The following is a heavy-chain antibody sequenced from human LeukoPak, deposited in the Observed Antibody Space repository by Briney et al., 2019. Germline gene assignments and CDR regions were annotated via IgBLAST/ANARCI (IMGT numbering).Heavy chain of an antibody. V-gene: IGHV1-46*01. CDR2: INPSGGST. Sequence: ASVKVSCKASGYTLTSYYLHWVRQAPGQGLEWMAIINPSGGSTSHAQKFQGRVTMTRDTSASTVYMELSSLRSEDTAVYYCARGAGYSYGVFDYWGQGTLVTVSS. CDR3: ARGAGYSYGVFDY. CDR1: GYTLTSYY. J-gene: IGHJ4*02. D-gene: IGHD5-18*01.